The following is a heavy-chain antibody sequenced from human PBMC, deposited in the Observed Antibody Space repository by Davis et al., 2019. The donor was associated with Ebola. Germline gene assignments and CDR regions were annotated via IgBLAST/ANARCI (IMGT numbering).Heavy chain of an antibody. V-gene: IGHV3-66*03. CDR3: ARDGSGDEWELLYYYYGMDV. CDR1: GFVFRNYV. J-gene: IGHJ6*04. CDR2: IYSRGTT. Sequence: GESLKISCAASGFVFRNYVMSWVRQAPGKGLEWVAVIYSRGTTYYADSVKGRFTISRDNSKNTLDLQMNSLRAEDTAVYYCARDGSGDEWELLYYYYGMDVWGKGTTVTVSS. D-gene: IGHD1-26*01.